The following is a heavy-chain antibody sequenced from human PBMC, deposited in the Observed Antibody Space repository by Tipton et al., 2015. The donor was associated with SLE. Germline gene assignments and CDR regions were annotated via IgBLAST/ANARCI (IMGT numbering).Heavy chain of an antibody. CDR3: ARDRHYYVMSGYEDV. D-gene: IGHD3-22*01. CDR2: ISSSGSTM. Sequence: SLRLSCAASGFTFSSYEMNWVRQAPGKGLEWVSYISSSGSTMYYADSVKGRFNISRDNAKNSLYLQMNSLRAEDTAVYYCARDRHYYVMSGYEDVWGKGTTVTVS. V-gene: IGHV3-48*03. J-gene: IGHJ6*03. CDR1: GFTFSSYE.